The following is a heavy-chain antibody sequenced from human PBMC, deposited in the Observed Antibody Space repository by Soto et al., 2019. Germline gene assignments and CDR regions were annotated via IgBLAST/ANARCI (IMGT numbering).Heavy chain of an antibody. CDR2: IYYSGST. CDR3: ASTTTYYYDSSGYYVDY. D-gene: IGHD3-22*01. Sequence: SETLSLTCTVSGGSISSYYWSWIRQPPGKGLEWIGYIYYSGSTYYNPSLKSRVTISVDTSKNQFSLKLSSVTAADTAVYYCASTTTYYYDSSGYYVDYWGQGTLVTVSS. J-gene: IGHJ4*02. CDR1: GGSISSYY. V-gene: IGHV4-59*08.